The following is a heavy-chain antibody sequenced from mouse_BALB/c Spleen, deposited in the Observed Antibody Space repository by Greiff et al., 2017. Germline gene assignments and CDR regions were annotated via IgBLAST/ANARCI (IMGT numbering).Heavy chain of an antibody. CDR2: IYPGNVNT. Sequence: QVHVKQSGPELVKPGASVRISCKASGYTFTSYYIHWVKQRPGQGLEWIGWIYPGNVNTKYNEKFKGKATLTADKSSSTAYMQLSSLTSEDSAVYFCARGTVNMGAMDYWGQGTSVTVSS. V-gene: IGHV1S56*01. CDR3: ARGTVNMGAMDY. D-gene: IGHD1-1*02. J-gene: IGHJ4*01. CDR1: GYTFTSYY.